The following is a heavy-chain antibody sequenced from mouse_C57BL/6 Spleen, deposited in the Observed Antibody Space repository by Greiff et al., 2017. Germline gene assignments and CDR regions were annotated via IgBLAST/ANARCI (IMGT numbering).Heavy chain of an antibody. D-gene: IGHD2-3*01. CDR3: ARNYDGYFFFDY. CDR1: GFTFTDYY. J-gene: IGHJ2*01. CDR2: IRNKANGYTT. V-gene: IGHV7-3*01. Sequence: EVQGVESGGGLVQPGGSLSLSCAASGFTFTDYYMSWVRQPPGKALEWLGFIRNKANGYTTEYSASVKGRFTISRDNSQSILYLQMNALRAEDSATYYCARNYDGYFFFDYWGQGTTLTVSS.